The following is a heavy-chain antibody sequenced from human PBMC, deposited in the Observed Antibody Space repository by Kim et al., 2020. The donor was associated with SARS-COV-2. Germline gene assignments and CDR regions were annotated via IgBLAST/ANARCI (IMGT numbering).Heavy chain of an antibody. V-gene: IGHV3-21*01. J-gene: IGHJ2*01. CDR3: AREDRSSSSFWYFDL. CDR1: GFTFSSYS. D-gene: IGHD6-6*01. Sequence: GGSLRLSCAASGFTFSSYSMNWVRQAPGKGLEWVSSISSSSSYIYYADSVKGRFTISRDNAKNSLYLQMNSLRAEDTAVYYCAREDRSSSSFWYFDLWGRGTLVTVSS. CDR2: ISSSSSYI.